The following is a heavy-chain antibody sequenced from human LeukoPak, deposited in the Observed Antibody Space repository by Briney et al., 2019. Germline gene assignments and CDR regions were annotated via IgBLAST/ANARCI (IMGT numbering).Heavy chain of an antibody. D-gene: IGHD3-22*01. CDR1: GYTFTGYY. V-gene: IGHV1-2*02. Sequence: ASVKVSCKASGYTFTGYYMHWVRQAPGQGLEWMGWINPNSGGTNYAQKLQGRVTMTTDTSTSTAYMELRSLRSDDTAVYYCARVPHDSSAPFDYWGQGTLVTVSS. CDR2: INPNSGGT. CDR3: ARVPHDSSAPFDY. J-gene: IGHJ4*02.